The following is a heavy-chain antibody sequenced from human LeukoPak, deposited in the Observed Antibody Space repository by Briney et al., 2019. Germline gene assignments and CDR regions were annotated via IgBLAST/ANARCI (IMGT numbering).Heavy chain of an antibody. J-gene: IGHJ4*02. Sequence: ASVKVSCKTSGYTFRSYGISWVRQAPGQGLEWMGWISGYNGNTKYEQKFQGRVTMTTDTSTSTAYMELRSLRSDDTAVYYCARDGIGDHFWSLFDYWGQGSLVTVSS. D-gene: IGHD3-3*02. CDR2: ISGYNGNT. CDR1: GYTFRSYG. V-gene: IGHV1-18*01. CDR3: ARDGIGDHFWSLFDY.